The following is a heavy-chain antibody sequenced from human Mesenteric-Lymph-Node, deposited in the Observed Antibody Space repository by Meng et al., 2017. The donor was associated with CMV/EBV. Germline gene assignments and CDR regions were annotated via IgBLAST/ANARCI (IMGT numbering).Heavy chain of an antibody. CDR3: ARADYYDSSGYYYFDY. D-gene: IGHD3-22*01. CDR2: IYYSDTT. V-gene: IGHV4-31*02. Sequence: ASINSDDYYWTWIRPHPGKGLEWIGYIYYSDTTYYNPSLKSRVTISIDTSENQFSLMLTSVTAADTAVYYCARADYYDSSGYYYFDYWGQGTLVTVSS. J-gene: IGHJ4*02. CDR1: ASINSDDYY.